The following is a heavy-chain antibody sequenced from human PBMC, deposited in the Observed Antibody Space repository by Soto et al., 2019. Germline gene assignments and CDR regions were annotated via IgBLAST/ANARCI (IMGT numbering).Heavy chain of an antibody. D-gene: IGHD3-3*01. CDR3: ARTNYDFWSGYYHGFDP. CDR2: IFSNDEK. CDR1: GFSLSNARMG. J-gene: IGHJ5*02. Sequence: QVTLKESGPVLVNPTETLTLTCTVSGFSLSNARMGVSWIRQPPGKALEWIAHIFSNDEKSYSTSLKSRLTIPEDTSNSQVVLTMTNQDPVDTATYYCARTNYDFWSGYYHGFDPWGQGTLVTVSS. V-gene: IGHV2-26*01.